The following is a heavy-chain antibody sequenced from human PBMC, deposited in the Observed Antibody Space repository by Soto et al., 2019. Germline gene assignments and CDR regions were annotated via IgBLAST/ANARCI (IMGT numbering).Heavy chain of an antibody. CDR1: GGSLSSGGYY. D-gene: IGHD2-2*01. CDR2: MYYSGNT. V-gene: IGHV4-31*03. CDR3: AGELLSDNAFDI. J-gene: IGHJ3*02. Sequence: QVQLQESGPGLVKPSQTLSLTCTVSGGSLSSGGYYWSWIGQHPGKGLEWIGYMYYSGNTYYNPSLNSRVSVSGDTSKYHFSLKLSSVTAADKAVYYCAGELLSDNAFDIWGQGTMVTVSS.